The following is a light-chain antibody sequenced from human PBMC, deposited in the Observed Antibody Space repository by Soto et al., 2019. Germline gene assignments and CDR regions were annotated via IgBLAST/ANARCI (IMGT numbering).Light chain of an antibody. CDR2: AAF. J-gene: IGKJ4*01. CDR3: QQSYSTPLT. Sequence: DIQMTQSPSSLSASVGDRVTITCRASQSISSYLNWYQQKPGKAPKLLIYAAFSLQSGVPSRFNGSGSGTDFTLTISSLQPEDFATYYCQQSYSTPLTFGGGTKVDIK. V-gene: IGKV1-39*01. CDR1: QSISSY.